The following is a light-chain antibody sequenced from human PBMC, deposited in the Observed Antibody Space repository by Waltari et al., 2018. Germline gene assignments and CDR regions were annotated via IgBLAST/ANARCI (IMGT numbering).Light chain of an antibody. CDR3: SSYTSSSTGV. Sequence: QSALTQPASVSGSPGQSITISCTGTSSHVGGYNHVSWYQQHPGKAPKLMIYDVSKRPSGVSNRFSGSKSGNTASLTISGLQAEDEADYYCSSYTSSSTGVFGTGTKVTVL. CDR2: DVS. V-gene: IGLV2-14*01. CDR1: SSHVGGYNH. J-gene: IGLJ1*01.